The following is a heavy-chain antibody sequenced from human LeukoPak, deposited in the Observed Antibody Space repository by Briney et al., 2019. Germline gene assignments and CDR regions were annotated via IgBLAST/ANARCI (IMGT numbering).Heavy chain of an antibody. J-gene: IGHJ5*02. CDR2: IYHSGST. CDR3: ARAGYGSGWWFDP. CDR1: GGSISSGGYS. D-gene: IGHD3-10*01. V-gene: IGHV4-30-2*01. Sequence: SETLSLTCAVPGGSISSGGYSWSWIRQPPGKGLEWIGYIYHSGSTYYNPSLKSRVTISVDRSKNQFSLKLSSVTAADTAVYYCARAGYGSGWWFDPWGQGTLVTVSS.